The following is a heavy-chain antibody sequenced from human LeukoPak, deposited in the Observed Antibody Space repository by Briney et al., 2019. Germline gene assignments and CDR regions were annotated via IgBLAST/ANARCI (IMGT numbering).Heavy chain of an antibody. J-gene: IGHJ4*02. CDR1: GGSISSYY. Sequence: SETLSLTCTVSGGSISSYYWNWIRQPPGKGLEWIGNIYYSGSTNYNPSLKSRVTISVDTSKNQFSLKLSSVTAADTAVYYCARLLYSGYDPAFDYWGQGTLVTVSS. D-gene: IGHD5-12*01. V-gene: IGHV4-59*01. CDR2: IYYSGST. CDR3: ARLLYSGYDPAFDY.